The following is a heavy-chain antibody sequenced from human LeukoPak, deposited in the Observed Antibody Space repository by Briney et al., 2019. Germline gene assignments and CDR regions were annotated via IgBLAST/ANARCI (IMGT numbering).Heavy chain of an antibody. CDR2: MYISGTT. CDR1: GGSFSGYY. D-gene: IGHD3-10*01. J-gene: IGHJ4*02. CDR3: ARATRSSSHFEY. V-gene: IGHV4-59*10. Sequence: SETLSLTCAVYGGSFSGYYWSWIRQPAGKGLEWIGRMYISGTTDYNPSLKSRVTISVDTSKSQFSLNLISVTAADTAVYYCARATRSSSHFEYWGQGILVTVST.